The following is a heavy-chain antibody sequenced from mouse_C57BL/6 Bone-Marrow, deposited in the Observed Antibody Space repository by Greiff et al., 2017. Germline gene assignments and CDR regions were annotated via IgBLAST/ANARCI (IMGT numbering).Heavy chain of an antibody. V-gene: IGHV1-9*01. J-gene: IGHJ2*01. D-gene: IGHD2-3*01. CDR2: ILPGSGGT. CDR1: GYTFTGYW. Sequence: VQLVESGADLMKPGASVKLSCKATGYTFTGYWIEWVKQRPGHGLEWIGEILPGSGGTNYNEKFKGQATFTADTSSNTAYMQLSSLTTEDAAIYYCARGWLLRDFDYWGQGTTVTVSS. CDR3: ARGWLLRDFDY.